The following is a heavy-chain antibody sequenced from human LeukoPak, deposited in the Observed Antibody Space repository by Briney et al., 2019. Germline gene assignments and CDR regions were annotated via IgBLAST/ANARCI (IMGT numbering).Heavy chain of an antibody. Sequence: GGSLRLSCAASGFTFSSYAMSWVRQAPGKGLEWVSAISGSGGSTYYADSVRGRFTISIDNSKNTLYLQMNSLRAEDTAVYYCARPITMIVGDAFDIWGQGTMVTVSS. D-gene: IGHD3-22*01. V-gene: IGHV3-23*01. CDR3: ARPITMIVGDAFDI. CDR1: GFTFSSYA. CDR2: ISGSGGST. J-gene: IGHJ3*02.